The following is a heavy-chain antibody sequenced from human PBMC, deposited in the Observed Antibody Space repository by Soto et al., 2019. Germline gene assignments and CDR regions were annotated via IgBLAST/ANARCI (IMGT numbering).Heavy chain of an antibody. CDR3: AKDVYIRGWYADY. CDR2: ISYDGSNE. V-gene: IGHV3-30*18. D-gene: IGHD6-19*01. CDR1: GFTFSDYG. J-gene: IGHJ4*02. Sequence: QVPLVESGGGVVQPGRSLRLSCAASGFTFSDYGMHWVRQAPGKGLEWVSIISYDGSNEDYADSVKGRFAVSRDNSKNTLYLQMNSLRVEDTAMYYCAKDVYIRGWYADYWGQGTLVTVSS.